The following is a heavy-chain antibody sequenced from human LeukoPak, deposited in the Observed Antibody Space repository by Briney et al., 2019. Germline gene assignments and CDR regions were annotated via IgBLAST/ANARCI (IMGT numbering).Heavy chain of an antibody. V-gene: IGHV4-34*01. CDR1: GGSFSGYY. CDR3: ARTNHQVWFDP. Sequence: PSETLSLTCAVYGGSFSGYYWSWIRQPPGKGLEWIGEINHSGSTNYNPSLKSRVTISVDTSKNQFSLKLSSVTAADTAVYYCARTNHQVWFDPWGQGTLVTVSS. J-gene: IGHJ5*02. CDR2: INHSGST.